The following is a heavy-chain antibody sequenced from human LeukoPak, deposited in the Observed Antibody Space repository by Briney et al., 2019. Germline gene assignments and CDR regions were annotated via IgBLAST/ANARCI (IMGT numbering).Heavy chain of an antibody. Sequence: ASVKLSRNAAGSAFTCYYIDWVWHRPGQGLELVGLINPNSGGTNYAQKFQGRVTMTRDTSISTAYMELSRLRSDETAVYYCAREPQGYCSSTSCSNGFDFWGQGTLVTVSS. CDR1: GSAFTCYY. CDR2: INPNSGGT. D-gene: IGHD2-2*01. CDR3: AREPQGYCSSTSCSNGFDF. J-gene: IGHJ4*02. V-gene: IGHV1-2*02.